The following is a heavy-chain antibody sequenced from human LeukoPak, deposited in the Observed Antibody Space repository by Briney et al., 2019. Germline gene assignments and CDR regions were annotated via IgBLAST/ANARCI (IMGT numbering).Heavy chain of an antibody. CDR1: GFSFTDYP. V-gene: IGHV3-48*02. J-gene: IGHJ4*02. Sequence: QPGGSLRLSCATSGFSFTDYPMNWVRQAPGKGLEWISNIRTTAEGAKYAYYADSVKGRVTSSRDDGKNTLYLHMNSLRDDDTLFFQGAAGKRYAFDYWGQGILVTVSS. CDR3: AAGKRYAFDY. D-gene: IGHD6-25*01. CDR2: IRTTAEGAKYA.